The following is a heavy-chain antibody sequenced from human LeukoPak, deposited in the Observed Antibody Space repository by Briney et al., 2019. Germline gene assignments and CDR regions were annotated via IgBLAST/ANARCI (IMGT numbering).Heavy chain of an antibody. CDR2: INLDGSGA. Sequence: GGSLRLSCAASGFIFTSYWMHWVRQAPGKGLVWLSRINLDGSGASYADSVKGRFTISRDNAKNTLYVQMNSLRAEDTAVYYCAKGVKVAGMTYYFDYWGQGTLVTVSS. D-gene: IGHD6-19*01. V-gene: IGHV3-74*01. CDR3: AKGVKVAGMTYYFDY. CDR1: GFIFTSYW. J-gene: IGHJ4*02.